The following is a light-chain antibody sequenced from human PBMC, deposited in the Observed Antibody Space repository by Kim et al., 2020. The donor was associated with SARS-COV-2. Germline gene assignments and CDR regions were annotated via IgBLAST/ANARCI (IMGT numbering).Light chain of an antibody. J-gene: IGLJ3*02. Sequence: GQKVTISCSGSSSNIGNNYVSWYQQLPGTAPKILINDNNKRPSGIPDGFSGSKSGTSATLGITGLQTGDEADYYCGTWDSSLSAGVFGGGTKVTVL. CDR3: GTWDSSLSAGV. CDR1: SSNIGNNY. V-gene: IGLV1-51*01. CDR2: DNN.